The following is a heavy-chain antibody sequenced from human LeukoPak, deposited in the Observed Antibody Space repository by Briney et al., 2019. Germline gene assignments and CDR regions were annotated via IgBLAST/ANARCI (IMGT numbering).Heavy chain of an antibody. D-gene: IGHD3-16*01. J-gene: IGHJ4*02. Sequence: GGSLRLSCAASGFSLSDYSMHWVRRAPGKGLEWVSYISSSSGFTKYADSVRGRFTISRDNAKNSLYLQMNTLRVDDTAVYYCARGSPPGDWGQGTLVTVSS. V-gene: IGHV3-11*05. CDR2: ISSSSGFT. CDR3: ARGSPPGD. CDR1: GFSLSDYS.